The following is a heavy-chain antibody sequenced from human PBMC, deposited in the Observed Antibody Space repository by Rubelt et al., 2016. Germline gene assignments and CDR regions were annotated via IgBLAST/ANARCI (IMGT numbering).Heavy chain of an antibody. CDR2: INHSGST. CDR1: GGSFSGYY. Sequence: QVQLQQWGAGLLKPSETLSLTCAVYGGSFSGYYWSWIRQPPGKGLEWIGEINHSGSTNYNPSLKSRVTISGETSKNQFSLKLSSVTAADTAVYYCARGLEGGLGDYWGQGTLVTVSS. J-gene: IGHJ4*02. V-gene: IGHV4-34*01. CDR3: ARGLEGGLGDY. D-gene: IGHD1-26*01.